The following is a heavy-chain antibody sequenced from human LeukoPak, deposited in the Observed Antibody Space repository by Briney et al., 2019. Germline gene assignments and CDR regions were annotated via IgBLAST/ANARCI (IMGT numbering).Heavy chain of an antibody. J-gene: IGHJ4*02. V-gene: IGHV3-7*01. D-gene: IGHD5-18*01. Sequence: GGSLRLSCAASGFTFNNYWMSWGRQAPGKGLEWVANINQDGSETYYVDSVKGRFTISRDNAKNSLYLQMNSLRAEDTAVYYCAREGLEHSYGYSDFDYWGQGTLVTVSS. CDR1: GFTFNNYW. CDR2: INQDGSET. CDR3: AREGLEHSYGYSDFDY.